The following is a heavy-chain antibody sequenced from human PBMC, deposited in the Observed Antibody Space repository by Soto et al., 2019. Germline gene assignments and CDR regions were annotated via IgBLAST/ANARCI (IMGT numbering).Heavy chain of an antibody. CDR2: ISSSSAYI. V-gene: IGHV3-21*01. CDR1: GFTFSSYT. CDR3: ARGAVAGAGIPTYYFDY. D-gene: IGHD6-13*01. Sequence: GGSLRLSCGPSGFTFSSYTISWVRQAPGKGLEWVSSISSSSAYIYYADSLKGRFTISRDNAKNSLYLQVNSLRAEDTAVYYCARGAVAGAGIPTYYFDYWGQGTLVTVSS. J-gene: IGHJ4*02.